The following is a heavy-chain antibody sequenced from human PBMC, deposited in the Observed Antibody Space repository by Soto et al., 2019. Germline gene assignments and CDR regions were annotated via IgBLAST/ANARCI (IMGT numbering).Heavy chain of an antibody. J-gene: IGHJ4*02. CDR1: GYAFTGYG. CDR3: ARPRSIRQWLYDY. D-gene: IGHD6-19*01. CDR2: ISAYNGNT. V-gene: IGHV1-18*04. Sequence: ALVKVSCKGSGYAFTGYGVSWVRQAPGQGLEWMGWISAYNGNTNYAQKLQGRVTMTTDTSTSTAYMELRSLRSDDTAVYYCARPRSIRQWLYDYWGQGTLVTVSS.